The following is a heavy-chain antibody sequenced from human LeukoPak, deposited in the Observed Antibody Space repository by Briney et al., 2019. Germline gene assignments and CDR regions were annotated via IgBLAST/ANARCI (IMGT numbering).Heavy chain of an antibody. Sequence: PGGSLRLSCAASGFTFSSYAMSWVRQAPGRGLEWVSAISGSGGSTYYADSVKGRFTISRDNSKNTLYLQMNSLRAEDTAVYYCARPLREDIVVVPAVHDAFDIWGQGTMVTVSS. V-gene: IGHV3-23*01. CDR2: ISGSGGST. CDR3: ARPLREDIVVVPAVHDAFDI. CDR1: GFTFSSYA. D-gene: IGHD2-2*01. J-gene: IGHJ3*02.